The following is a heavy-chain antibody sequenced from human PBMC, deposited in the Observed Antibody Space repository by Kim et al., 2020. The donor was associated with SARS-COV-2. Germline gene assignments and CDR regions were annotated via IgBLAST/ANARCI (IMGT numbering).Heavy chain of an antibody. Sequence: SETLSLTCAVYGGSFSGYYWSWIRQPPGKGLEWIGEINHSGSTNYNPSLKSRVTISVDTSKNQFSLKLSSVTTADTAVYYCARGSEGITMIVVVKPYYYYRMDVWGQGTTVTVSS. CDR1: GGSFSGYY. V-gene: IGHV4-34*01. J-gene: IGHJ6*02. CDR2: INHSGST. CDR3: ARGSEGITMIVVVKPYYYYRMDV. D-gene: IGHD3-22*01.